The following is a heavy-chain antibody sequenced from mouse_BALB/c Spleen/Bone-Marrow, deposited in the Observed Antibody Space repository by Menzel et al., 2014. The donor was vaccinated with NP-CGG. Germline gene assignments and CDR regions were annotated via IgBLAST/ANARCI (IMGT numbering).Heavy chain of an antibody. Sequence: EVKLMESGGGLVQPGGSLKLSCAASGFDFSRFWMSWVRPAPGKGLDWIGEINPDSRTINSTPSLKDKFFISRDNAKNTLYLQMSKVRSEDTALDYCARLHYYGFFAYGCQGTLVTGSA. CDR1: GFDFSRFW. CDR2: INPDSRTI. J-gene: IGHJ3*01. V-gene: IGHV4-1*02. D-gene: IGHD1-2*01. CDR3: ARLHYYGFFAY.